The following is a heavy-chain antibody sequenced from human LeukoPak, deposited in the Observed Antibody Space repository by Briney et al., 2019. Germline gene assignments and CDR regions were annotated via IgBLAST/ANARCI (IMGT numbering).Heavy chain of an antibody. D-gene: IGHD5-18*01. CDR1: GFTFDDYT. J-gene: IGHJ4*02. V-gene: IGHV3-43*01. Sequence: GGSLRLSFAASGFTFDDYTMHWVRQAPGKGLEWVSLISWDGGSTYYADSVKGRFTISRDNSKNSLYLQMNSLRTEDTALYYCAKAPPSTKNTAMVTAPLDYWGQGTLVTVSS. CDR2: ISWDGGST. CDR3: AKAPPSTKNTAMVTAPLDY.